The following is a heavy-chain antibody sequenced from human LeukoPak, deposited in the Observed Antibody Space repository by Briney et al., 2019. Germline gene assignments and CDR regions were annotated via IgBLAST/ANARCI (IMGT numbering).Heavy chain of an antibody. V-gene: IGHV4-34*01. CDR3: ASAGNWNFDY. D-gene: IGHD1-1*01. CDR1: GGSFSGYY. Sequence: KPSETLSLTCAVYGGSFSGYYWSWIRQPPGKGLEWIGEINHSGSTNYNPSLKCRVTISVDTSKNQFSLKLSSVTAADTAVYYCASAGNWNFDYWGQGTPVTVSS. J-gene: IGHJ4*02. CDR2: INHSGST.